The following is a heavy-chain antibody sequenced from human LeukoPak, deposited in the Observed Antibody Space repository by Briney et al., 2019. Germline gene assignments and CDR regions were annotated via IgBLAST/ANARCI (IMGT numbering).Heavy chain of an antibody. Sequence: GGSLRLSCVASGFTFSRYWMHWVRQAPGKGLVWVSHIYSDGSATNYADSVQGRFTISRDNPKNTLYLHMNSLRAEDTAVYYCARGGDGYNPDYFDYWGQGTLVTVSS. V-gene: IGHV3-74*01. D-gene: IGHD5-24*01. J-gene: IGHJ4*02. CDR2: IYSDGSAT. CDR1: GFTFSRYW. CDR3: ARGGDGYNPDYFDY.